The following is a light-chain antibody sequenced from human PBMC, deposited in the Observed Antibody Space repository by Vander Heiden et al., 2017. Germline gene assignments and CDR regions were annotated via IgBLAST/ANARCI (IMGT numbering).Light chain of an antibody. J-gene: IGKJ4*01. V-gene: IGKV3-11*01. CDR3: QQRSNWPELT. Sequence: IVLTQSPATLSLSPGERATLSCRASQSVSSYLAWYQQKPGQAPRLLIYDAANRATGIPARFSGSGPGTDFTLTISSLEPEDFAVYYCQQRSNWPELTFGGGTKVEIK. CDR1: QSVSSY. CDR2: DAA.